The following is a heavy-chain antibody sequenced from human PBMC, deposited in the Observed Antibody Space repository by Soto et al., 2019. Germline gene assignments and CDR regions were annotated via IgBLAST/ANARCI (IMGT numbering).Heavy chain of an antibody. CDR2: MYYSGST. CDR3: ARVQWLALDY. V-gene: IGHV4-39*01. Sequence: SETLSLTCTVSGGSISSTNYYWGWIRQPPGKGLEWIGTMYYSGSTYYNPSLKSRVTISVDTSKNQFSLKLSSVTAADTAVYYCARVQWLALDYWGQGTLVTVS. J-gene: IGHJ4*02. D-gene: IGHD6-19*01. CDR1: GGSISSTNYY.